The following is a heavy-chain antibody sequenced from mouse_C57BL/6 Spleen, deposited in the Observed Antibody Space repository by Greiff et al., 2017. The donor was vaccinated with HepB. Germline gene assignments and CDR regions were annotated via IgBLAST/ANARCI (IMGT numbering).Heavy chain of an antibody. CDR2: IDPSDSYT. Sequence: VQLQQPGAELVMPGASVKLSCKASGYTFTSYWMHWVKQRPGQGLEWIGEIDPSDSYTNYNQKFKGKSTLTVDKSSSTAYMQLSSLTSEDSAVYYCARSRSYEDAMDYWGQGTSVTVSS. CDR1: GYTFTSYW. D-gene: IGHD1-1*01. CDR3: ARSRSYEDAMDY. V-gene: IGHV1-69*01. J-gene: IGHJ4*01.